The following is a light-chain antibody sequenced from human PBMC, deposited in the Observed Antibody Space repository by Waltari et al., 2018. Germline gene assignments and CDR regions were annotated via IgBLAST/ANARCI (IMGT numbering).Light chain of an antibody. CDR2: SDE. CDR3: ASWDYGLDGIL. CDR1: NYNIGNSP. Sequence: QSVMTQPPSASGTPGQRVLISCSGSNYNIGNSPVNWYQQHPGAAPKVLIYSDELGTSGVPDLFAGSKSGTSASLAITGLQSEDEADYYCASWDYGLDGILFGGGTRLTVL. J-gene: IGLJ2*01. V-gene: IGLV1-44*01.